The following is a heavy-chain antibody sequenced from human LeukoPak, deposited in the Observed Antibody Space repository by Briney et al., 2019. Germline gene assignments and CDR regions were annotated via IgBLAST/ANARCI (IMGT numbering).Heavy chain of an antibody. CDR3: ARARYRGTYFGAFDL. V-gene: IGHV3-7*01. D-gene: IGHD1-26*01. Sequence: PGGSLRLSCAASRFTFSNYWMNWVRQAPGKGLEWVANIKQDGSEKNYVDSVKGRFTISRDNAKNSLYLQMNSLRAEDTAVYYCARARYRGTYFGAFDLWGQGTLVTVSS. CDR2: IKQDGSEK. CDR1: RFTFSNYW. J-gene: IGHJ3*01.